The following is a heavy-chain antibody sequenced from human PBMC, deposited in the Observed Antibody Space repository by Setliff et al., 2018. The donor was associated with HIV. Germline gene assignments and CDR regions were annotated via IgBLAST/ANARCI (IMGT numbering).Heavy chain of an antibody. CDR2: FNPVFGAA. J-gene: IGHJ3*02. Sequence: ASVKVSCKASGGTFRTDAISWVRQAPGQGLEWVGGFNPVFGAANYAPKFRGRVTITADEAATTAYMEVSSLRSDDTAIYYCARDSGATPTHAFDIWGQGTTVT. CDR1: GGTFRTDA. V-gene: IGHV1-69*13. CDR3: ARDSGATPTHAFDI. D-gene: IGHD5-12*01.